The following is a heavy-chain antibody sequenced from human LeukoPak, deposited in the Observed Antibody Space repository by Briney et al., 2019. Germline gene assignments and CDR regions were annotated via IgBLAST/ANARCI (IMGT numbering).Heavy chain of an antibody. CDR1: GYSLTSYW. D-gene: IGHD3-22*01. J-gene: IGHJ4*02. Sequence: GESLKISCKSSGYSLTSYWIAWVRQMPGKGLEWMGIVYLSDSDTRYGPSFQGQVTFSADKSITTAYLHWSSLKASDTAMYYCARLAYYDSSGYHLDYWGQGTLVTVPS. CDR3: ARLAYYDSSGYHLDY. CDR2: VYLSDSDT. V-gene: IGHV5-51*01.